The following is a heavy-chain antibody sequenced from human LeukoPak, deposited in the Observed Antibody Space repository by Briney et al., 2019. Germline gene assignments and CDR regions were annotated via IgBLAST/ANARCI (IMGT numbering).Heavy chain of an antibody. Sequence: ASVKVSCKASGYTFTGYYMHWVRQAPGQGLEWMGWINPNSGGTNYAQKFQGRVTMTRDTSISTAYMELSRLRSDDTAVYYCAREKTDVDTAIRKKTKNAFDIWGQGTMVTVSS. CDR2: INPNSGGT. CDR1: GYTFTGYY. CDR3: AREKTDVDTAIRKKTKNAFDI. J-gene: IGHJ3*02. V-gene: IGHV1-2*02. D-gene: IGHD5-18*01.